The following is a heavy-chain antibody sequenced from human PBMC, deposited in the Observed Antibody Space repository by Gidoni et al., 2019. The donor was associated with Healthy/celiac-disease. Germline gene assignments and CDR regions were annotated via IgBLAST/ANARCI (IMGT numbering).Heavy chain of an antibody. V-gene: IGHV1-69*02. CDR3: ARCIMDYSSGCHGHY. CDR2: IIPILGIA. J-gene: IGHJ4*02. CDR1: GGTFSSYT. D-gene: IGHD6-19*01. Sequence: VQLVHSGAEVKKPRSSVKVSCKASGGTFSSYTISWVRQAPGQGLEWMGRIIPILGIANYAQKFQGRVTITADKSTSTAYMELSSLRSEDTAVYYCARCIMDYSSGCHGHYWGQGTLVTVSS.